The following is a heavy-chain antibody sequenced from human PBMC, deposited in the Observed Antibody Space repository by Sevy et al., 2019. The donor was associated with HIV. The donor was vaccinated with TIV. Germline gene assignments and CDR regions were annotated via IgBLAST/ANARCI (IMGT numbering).Heavy chain of an antibody. CDR2: ILYDGSNK. V-gene: IGHV3-33*01. CDR1: GFTFSNYG. D-gene: IGHD3-16*01. J-gene: IGHJ3*02. Sequence: GGSLRLSCAASGFTFSNYGAHWVRQAPGKGLEWVAVILYDGSNKYYADSVKGRFTISRDNSKNTLYLQMNSLRAEDTAVYYCARPRGGDDAFDIWGQGTMVTVSS. CDR3: ARPRGGDDAFDI.